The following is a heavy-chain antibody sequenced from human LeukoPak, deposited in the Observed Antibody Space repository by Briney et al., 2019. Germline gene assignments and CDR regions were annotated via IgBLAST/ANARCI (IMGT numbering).Heavy chain of an antibody. Sequence: SETLSLTCTVSGYSISSSSYYWGWIRQPLGKGLEWIGSIYYSGSTYYNPSLKSRVTISVDTSKNQFSLKLSSVTATDTAVFYCASTPADWYYFDYWGQGTLVTVSS. D-gene: IGHD3-9*01. CDR2: IYYSGST. V-gene: IGHV4-39*01. J-gene: IGHJ4*02. CDR1: GYSISSSSYY. CDR3: ASTPADWYYFDY.